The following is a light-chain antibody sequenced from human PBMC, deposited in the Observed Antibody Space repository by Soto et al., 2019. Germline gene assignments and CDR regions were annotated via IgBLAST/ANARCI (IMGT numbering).Light chain of an antibody. CDR3: QQLNSYPFT. J-gene: IGKJ4*01. CDR2: AAS. CDR1: QGISSY. V-gene: IGKV1-9*01. Sequence: DIQLTQSPSFLSASVGDRVTINCRASQGISSYLAWYQQKPGKAPKLLIYAASTLQSGVPSRFSGSGSGTEFTLTIRSLQPEDFATYYCQQLNSYPFTFGGGTKVEIK.